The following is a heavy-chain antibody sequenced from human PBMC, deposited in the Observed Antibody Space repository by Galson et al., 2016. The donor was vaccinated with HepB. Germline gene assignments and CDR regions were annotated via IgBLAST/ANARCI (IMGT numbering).Heavy chain of an antibody. Sequence: SVKVSCKASGYTFTTYEINWVRQATGQGLEWMGSMNPNSGDTGYAQKFQGRVTMTRNTSISTAYMELSGLRSADTAVYYCARAPHSYDCWSGYYGAYGMDVWGQGTTVTVSS. J-gene: IGHJ6*02. V-gene: IGHV1-8*01. CDR3: ARAPHSYDCWSGYYGAYGMDV. D-gene: IGHD3-3*01. CDR2: MNPNSGDT. CDR1: GYTFTTYE.